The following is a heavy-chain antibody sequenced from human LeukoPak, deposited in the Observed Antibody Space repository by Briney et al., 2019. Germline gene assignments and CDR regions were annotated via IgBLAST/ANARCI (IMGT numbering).Heavy chain of an antibody. CDR3: VKDIGSGSYRYGGYFDY. CDR1: GFPFDDKA. V-gene: IGHV3-9*03. D-gene: IGHD1-26*01. Sequence: NPGGSLRLSCAASGFPFDDKAMHWVRQAPGKGLEWVAGISRNSDSTGYADSVKGRFTISRDNAKNSLYLQMNSLGAEDMALYYCVKDIGSGSYRYGGYFDYWGQGTLVTVSS. CDR2: ISRNSDST. J-gene: IGHJ4*02.